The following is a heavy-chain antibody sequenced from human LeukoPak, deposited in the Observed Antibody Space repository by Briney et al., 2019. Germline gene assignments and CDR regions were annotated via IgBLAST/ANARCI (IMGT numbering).Heavy chain of an antibody. V-gene: IGHV4-38-2*02. CDR2: IYHSGST. CDR3: ARVRLLYTPTDAFDI. CDR1: GYSISSGYY. J-gene: IGHJ3*02. Sequence: SETLSLTCTVSGYSISSGYYWGWIRQPPGKGLEWIGSIYHSGSTYYNPSLKSRVTISVDTSKNQFSLKLSSVTAADTAVYYCARVRLLYTPTDAFDIWGQGTMVTVSS. D-gene: IGHD2-15*01.